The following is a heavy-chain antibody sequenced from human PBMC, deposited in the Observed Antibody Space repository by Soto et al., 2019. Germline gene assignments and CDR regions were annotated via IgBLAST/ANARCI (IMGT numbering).Heavy chain of an antibody. CDR2: IWYDGSDK. CDR1: GFTFSSYG. V-gene: IGHV3-33*01. J-gene: IGHJ5*02. D-gene: IGHD3-16*02. CDR3: SRDVSTTRYVPNWFDP. Sequence: QVQLVESGGGVVQPGRSLRVSCAASGFTFSSYGMHWVRQAPGKGLEWVAVIWYDGSDKYYADSVKGRFTISRDNSKNTLYLHMNSLRVEDTAVYYCSRDVSTTRYVPNWFDPLGQGTLVTVSS.